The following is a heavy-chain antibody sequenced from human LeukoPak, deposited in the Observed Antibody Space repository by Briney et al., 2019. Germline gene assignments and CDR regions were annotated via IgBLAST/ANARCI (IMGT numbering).Heavy chain of an antibody. Sequence: SETLSLTCTVSGGSISSGGYYWSWIRQHPGKGLEWIGYIYYSGSTYYNPSLKSRVTISIDTSKNQFSLKLSSVTDADTAVYSCARTTVTTDTSGWHFDYWGQGTLVTVSS. CDR1: GGSISSGGYY. J-gene: IGHJ4*02. CDR3: ARTTVTTDTSGWHFDY. CDR2: IYYSGST. V-gene: IGHV4-31*03. D-gene: IGHD4-17*01.